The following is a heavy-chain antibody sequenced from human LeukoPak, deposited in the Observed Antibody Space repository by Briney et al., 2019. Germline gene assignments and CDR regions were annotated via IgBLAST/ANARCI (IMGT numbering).Heavy chain of an antibody. J-gene: IGHJ3*01. CDR3: ARHNYDSSGAFDV. D-gene: IGHD3-22*01. Sequence: PSETLSLTCTVSISTYYWSWIRQPPGKGLEWIGYVYYSGSTNYNPSLKSRVTMSVDTPKNQFSLKLSSVTAADTAVYYCARHNYDSSGAFDVWGLGTMVSVSS. V-gene: IGHV4-59*08. CDR2: VYYSGST. CDR1: ISTYY.